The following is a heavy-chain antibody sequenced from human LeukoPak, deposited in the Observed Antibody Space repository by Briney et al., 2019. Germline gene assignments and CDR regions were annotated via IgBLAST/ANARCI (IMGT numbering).Heavy chain of an antibody. V-gene: IGHV3-21*01. CDR1: GFTFNNYK. J-gene: IGHJ4*02. Sequence: PGGSLRLSCAASGFTFNNYKMNWVRQAPGRALEWVSSITSSGTYIFYADSVKGRFTISRDNSKNTLYLQMDSLRAEDTAVYYCAEDSFLESLRYFESLDYWGQGTLVTVSS. D-gene: IGHD3-9*01. CDR3: AEDSFLESLRYFESLDY. CDR2: ITSSGTYI.